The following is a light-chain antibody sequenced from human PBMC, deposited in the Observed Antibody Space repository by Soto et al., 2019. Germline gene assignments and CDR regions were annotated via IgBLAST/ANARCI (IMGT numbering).Light chain of an antibody. V-gene: IGLV1-40*01. CDR2: GNR. CDR3: QSYANSLTTAI. CDR1: SSNLGAEYD. Sequence: QSVLTQPPSVSGTPGQTVSISCAGTSSNLGAEYDVHWYQQLPGTAPRLLIFGNRVRPSGVPDRFSGSKSGTSASLAITGLQAEDEAIYYCQSYANSLTTAIFGAGTKLTVL. J-gene: IGLJ2*01.